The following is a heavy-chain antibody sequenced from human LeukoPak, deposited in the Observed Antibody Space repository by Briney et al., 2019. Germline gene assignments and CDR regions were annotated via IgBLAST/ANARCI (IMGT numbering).Heavy chain of an antibody. CDR3: ARVDYYDSSGYPKLTFDY. V-gene: IGHV4-30-4*01. CDR1: GGSISSGDYY. D-gene: IGHD3-22*01. Sequence: SQTLSLTCTVSGGSISSGDYYWSWIRQPPGKGLEWLGYIYYSGSTYYNPSLKSRVTISVDASKNQFSLKLSSVTAADTAVYYCARVDYYDSSGYPKLTFDYWGQGTLVTVSS. J-gene: IGHJ4*02. CDR2: IYYSGST.